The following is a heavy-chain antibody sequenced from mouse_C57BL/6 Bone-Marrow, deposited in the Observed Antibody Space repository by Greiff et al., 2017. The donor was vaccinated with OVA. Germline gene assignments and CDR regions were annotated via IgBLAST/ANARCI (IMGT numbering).Heavy chain of an antibody. J-gene: IGHJ2*01. Sequence: VMLVESGPGLVAPSQSLSLTCTVSGFSLTSYGVHWVRQPPGKGLEWLGVIWGGGSTNYNSALMSRLSISKDNSKSHVFLTMNSLRTDDTAMYYGAALTTVGATPYYFDYWGQGTTLTVSS. V-gene: IGHV2-9*01. CDR1: GFSLTSYG. CDR2: IWGGGST. D-gene: IGHD1-1*01. CDR3: AALTTVGATPYYFDY.